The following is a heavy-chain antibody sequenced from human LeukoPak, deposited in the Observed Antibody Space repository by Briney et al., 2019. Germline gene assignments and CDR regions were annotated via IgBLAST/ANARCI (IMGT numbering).Heavy chain of an antibody. CDR2: IKQEGSEK. V-gene: IGHV3-7*05. CDR3: ARDPKNGAIAGFY. D-gene: IGHD6-19*01. Sequence: GESLRLSCVASGFSSSNYGMSWVRQAPGKGLEWVANIKQEGSEKYYADSGKDRFTICRDNDKNSLYLQMNSLRAEDTVVYYCARDPKNGAIAGFYWGQGALVTVSS. J-gene: IGHJ4*02. CDR1: GFSSSNYG.